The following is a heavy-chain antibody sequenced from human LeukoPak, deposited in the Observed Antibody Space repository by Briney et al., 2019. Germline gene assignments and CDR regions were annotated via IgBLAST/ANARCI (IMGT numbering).Heavy chain of an antibody. CDR3: AHRIGSYYLH. J-gene: IGHJ4*02. Sequence: ESGPTLVNPPQTLTLTCTFSGFSPNTRGVGVGWIRQPPGKALEWLALIYWDDDKRHSPSLKNRLPITKDSSKNQVVLTMTNMDPVDTATYYCAHRIGSYYLHWGQGTLVTVSS. V-gene: IGHV2-5*02. CDR2: IYWDDDK. CDR1: GFSPNTRGVG. D-gene: IGHD3-10*01.